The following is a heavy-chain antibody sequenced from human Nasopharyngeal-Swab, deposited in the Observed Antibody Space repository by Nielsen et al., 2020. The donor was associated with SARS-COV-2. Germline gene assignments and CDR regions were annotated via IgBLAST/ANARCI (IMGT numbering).Heavy chain of an antibody. CDR2: INHGGST. J-gene: IGHJ6*03. CDR3: ARALSGYVIWYMDV. CDR1: GFTFSNAW. D-gene: IGHD5-12*01. V-gene: IGHV4-34*01. Sequence: GSLRLSCAASGFTFSNAWMSWVRQAPGKGLEWIGEINHGGSTNYNPSLKSRVTISVDTSKNQFSLKLSSVTAADTAVYYCARALSGYVIWYMDVWGKGTTVTVSS.